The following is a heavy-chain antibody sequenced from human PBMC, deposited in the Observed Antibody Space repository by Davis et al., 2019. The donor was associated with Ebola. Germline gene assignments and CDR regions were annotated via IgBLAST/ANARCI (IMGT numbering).Heavy chain of an antibody. CDR3: ARQGTNLDFDY. CDR2: IDPSDSYS. Sequence: GGSLRLSCKGSGYSFTSYWISWVRQMPGKGLEWMGRIDPSDSYSNYSPSFQGHVTISADKSISTAYLQWSSLKASDTAIYYCARQGTNLDFDYWGQGTLVTVSS. CDR1: GYSFTSYW. V-gene: IGHV5-10-1*01. J-gene: IGHJ4*02. D-gene: IGHD4/OR15-4a*01.